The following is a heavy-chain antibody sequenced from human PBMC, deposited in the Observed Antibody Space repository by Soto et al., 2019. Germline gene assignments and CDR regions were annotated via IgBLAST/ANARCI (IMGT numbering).Heavy chain of an antibody. J-gene: IGHJ4*02. CDR1: GYTFTSYD. CDR3: ARGRVLGFSRTRVDC. CDR2: MNPNSGNT. D-gene: IGHD3-3*01. V-gene: IGHV1-8*01. Sequence: ASVKVSCKASGYTFTSYDINWVRQSSVQGLEWMGWMNPNSGNTGYAQKFQGRVTMTRNTSISTAYMELSSLRSEDTAVYYCARGRVLGFSRTRVDCWGQGTLVTVSS.